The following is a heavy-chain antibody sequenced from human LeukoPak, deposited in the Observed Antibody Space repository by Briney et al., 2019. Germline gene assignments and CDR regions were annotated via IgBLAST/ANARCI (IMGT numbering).Heavy chain of an antibody. V-gene: IGHV5-51*01. CDR2: IYPGDSDT. CDR3: AITYYYDSSGYYGNAFDI. J-gene: IGHJ3*02. D-gene: IGHD3-22*01. Sequence: GESLKITCKGSGYSFTSYWIGWMRQMPGKGLEWMGIIYPGDSDTRYSPSFQGQVTISADKSISTAYLQWSSLKASDTAMYYCAITYYYDSSGYYGNAFDIWGQGTMVTVSS. CDR1: GYSFTSYW.